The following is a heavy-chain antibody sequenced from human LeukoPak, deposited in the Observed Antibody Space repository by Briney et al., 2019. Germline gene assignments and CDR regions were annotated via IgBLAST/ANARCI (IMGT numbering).Heavy chain of an antibody. CDR1: GYTFTGYY. D-gene: IGHD6-19*01. V-gene: IGHV1-2*02. CDR2: INPNSGGT. Sequence: ASVKVSCKASGYTFTGYYMHWVRQAPGQGLEWMGWINPNSGGTNYAQKFQGRVTMTRDTSISTAYMELSRPRSDDTAVYYCARDLTLAVARGGDPYFDYWGQGTQVTVSS. J-gene: IGHJ4*02. CDR3: ARDLTLAVARGGDPYFDY.